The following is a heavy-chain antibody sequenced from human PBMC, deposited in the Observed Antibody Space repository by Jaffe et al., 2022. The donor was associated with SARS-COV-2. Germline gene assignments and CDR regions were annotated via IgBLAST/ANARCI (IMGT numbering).Heavy chain of an antibody. D-gene: IGHD3-10*01. CDR2: MRNEGDTYAT. V-gene: IGHV3-73*01. J-gene: IGHJ3*02. CDR3: ARVNPSDASYYDALDI. CDR1: GFSFSAST. Sequence: EVQLVESGGGLVQPGGSLKLSCAASGFSFSASTMYWVRQAPGEGLEWVGRMRNEGDTYATEYAASVNGRFTISRDDSKTTAYLQMNSLTVEDTAVYYCARVNPSDASYYDALDIWGQGTMVIVSS.